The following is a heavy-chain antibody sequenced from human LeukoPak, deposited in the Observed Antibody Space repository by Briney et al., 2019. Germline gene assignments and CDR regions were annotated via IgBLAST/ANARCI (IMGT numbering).Heavy chain of an antibody. D-gene: IGHD3-22*01. V-gene: IGHV3-30*03. Sequence: GGSLRLSCAASGFTFSSYSMNWVRQAPGKGLEWVAVILYDGTMKYYADSVKGRFTISRDNSQNTLYLQMNSLRAEDTALYYCARATHYYESSGYDYWGQGTLVTVSS. J-gene: IGHJ4*02. CDR1: GFTFSSYS. CDR3: ARATHYYESSGYDY. CDR2: ILYDGTMK.